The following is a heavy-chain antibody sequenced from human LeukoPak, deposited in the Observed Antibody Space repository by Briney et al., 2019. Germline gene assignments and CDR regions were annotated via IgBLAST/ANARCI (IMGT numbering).Heavy chain of an antibody. Sequence: ASVKVSCKASGYTFTGYYMHWVRQAPGQGLEWVGWINPNSGGTNYAQKFQGWVTMTRDTSISTAYMELSRLRSDDTAVYYCARNYDSSGYSHDAFDIWGQGTMVTVSS. J-gene: IGHJ3*02. CDR2: INPNSGGT. CDR1: GYTFTGYY. V-gene: IGHV1-2*04. D-gene: IGHD3-22*01. CDR3: ARNYDSSGYSHDAFDI.